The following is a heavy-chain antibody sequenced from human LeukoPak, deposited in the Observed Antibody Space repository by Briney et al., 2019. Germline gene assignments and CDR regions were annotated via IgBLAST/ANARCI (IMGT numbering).Heavy chain of an antibody. Sequence: KPSETLSLTCTVSGGSISSSSYYWGWIRQPPGKGLEWIGSIYYSGSTYYNPSLKSRVTISVDTSKNQFSLKLSSVTAADTAVYYCARPGSASGYTNWFDPWGQGTLVTVSS. V-gene: IGHV4-39*01. CDR1: GGSISSSSYY. CDR3: ARPGSASGYTNWFDP. D-gene: IGHD5-12*01. J-gene: IGHJ5*02. CDR2: IYYSGST.